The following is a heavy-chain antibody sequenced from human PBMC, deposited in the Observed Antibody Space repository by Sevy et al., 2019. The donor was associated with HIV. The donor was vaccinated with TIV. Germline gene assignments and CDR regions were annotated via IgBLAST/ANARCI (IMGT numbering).Heavy chain of an antibody. V-gene: IGHV4-59*13. CDR1: GGSFSNYY. J-gene: IGHJ4*02. CDR2: IYYSGST. Sequence: SETLSLTCTVSGGSFSNYYWSWIRQPPGKGLELIGYIYYSGSTNYNPSLKSRVTISIDTSKNQFSLKVSSVTAADTAVYFCARADRNYLPYWGQGTLVTVSS. CDR3: ARADRNYLPY.